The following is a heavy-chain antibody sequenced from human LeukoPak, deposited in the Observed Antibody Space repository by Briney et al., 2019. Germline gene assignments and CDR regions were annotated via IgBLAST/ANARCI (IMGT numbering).Heavy chain of an antibody. CDR1: GGSFSSYY. V-gene: IGHV4-59*01. CDR3: ARVEEYYYGSGSYPNWFDP. D-gene: IGHD3-10*01. CDR2: IYYSGST. Sequence: KPSETLSLTCAVYGGSFSSYYWSWIRQPPGKGLEWIGYIYYSGSTNYNPSLKSRVTISVDTSKNQFSLKLSSVTAADTAVYYCARVEEYYYGSGSYPNWFDPWGQGTLVTVSS. J-gene: IGHJ5*02.